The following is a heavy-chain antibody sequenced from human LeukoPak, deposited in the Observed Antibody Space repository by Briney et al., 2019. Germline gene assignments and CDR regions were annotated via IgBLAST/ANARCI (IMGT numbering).Heavy chain of an antibody. J-gene: IGHJ3*01. CDR1: GLTGFELN. Sequence: GASVKVSCKLSGLTGFELNMHWVRQAAGKGLEWMGGLDREDGDPIYAQKFQGRVTMTEETSTDTAYMELSSLTSEDTAVYYCATHTFYGVVTYAFQLWGRGTLDTVSS. V-gene: IGHV1-24*01. D-gene: IGHD3-3*01. CDR3: ATHTFYGVVTYAFQL. CDR2: LDREDGDP.